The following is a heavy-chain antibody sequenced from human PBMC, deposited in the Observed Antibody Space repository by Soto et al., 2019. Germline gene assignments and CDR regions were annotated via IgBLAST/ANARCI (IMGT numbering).Heavy chain of an antibody. V-gene: IGHV3-30*18. J-gene: IGHJ4*02. Sequence: QVQLVESGGGVVQPGRSLRLSCEASGFTFSNYGMHWVRQAPGKGLEWVAVIASDGRDKKFADSVKGRFTISRDNSSDTLYLQMNSLRPDDTALYYCAKDRAVRAASYYFDYWGQGTLVTVSS. CDR2: IASDGRDK. CDR3: AKDRAVRAASYYFDY. D-gene: IGHD6-13*01. CDR1: GFTFSNYG.